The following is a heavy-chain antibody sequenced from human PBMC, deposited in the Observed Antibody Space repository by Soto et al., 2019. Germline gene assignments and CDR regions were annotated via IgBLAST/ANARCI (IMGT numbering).Heavy chain of an antibody. D-gene: IGHD1-26*01. CDR2: IKSKADAGTI. Sequence: EVQLVESGGGLVKSGESLRLFCAGSGFTFSNGWMSWVRQAPGKGLEWVARIKSKADAGTIDYAAPVKGRFTISRDDSKSKFYLQMNSLRTEDTAVYYCYVGWYFDLWGRGTLVTVSS. CDR3: YVGWYFDL. J-gene: IGHJ2*01. CDR1: GFTFSNGW. V-gene: IGHV3-15*01.